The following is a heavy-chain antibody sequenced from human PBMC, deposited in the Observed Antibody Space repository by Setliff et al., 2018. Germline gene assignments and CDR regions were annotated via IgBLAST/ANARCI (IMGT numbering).Heavy chain of an antibody. CDR1: GGSISSGGYY. Sequence: SETQSLTCTVSGGSISSGGYYWSWIRQHPGKGLEWIVYIYYSGSTYYNPSLKSRVTISVDTSKNQFSLKLSSVTAADTAVYYCARDPLTTNRRRAFDIWGQGTMVTVSS. V-gene: IGHV4-31*03. D-gene: IGHD4-17*01. J-gene: IGHJ3*02. CDR3: ARDPLTTNRRRAFDI. CDR2: IYYSGST.